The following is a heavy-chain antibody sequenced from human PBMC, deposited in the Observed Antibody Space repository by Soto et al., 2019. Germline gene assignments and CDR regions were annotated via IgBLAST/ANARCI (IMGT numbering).Heavy chain of an antibody. Sequence: AGGSLRLSCAASGFTFSSYGMHWVRQAPGKGLEWVAVISYDGSNKYYADSVKGRFTISRDNSKNTLYLQMNSLRAEDTAVYYCAKEGLEWVTTVFDYWGQGTLLTVSS. CDR2: ISYDGSNK. J-gene: IGHJ4*02. CDR1: GFTFSSYG. D-gene: IGHD4-17*01. V-gene: IGHV3-30*18. CDR3: AKEGLEWVTTVFDY.